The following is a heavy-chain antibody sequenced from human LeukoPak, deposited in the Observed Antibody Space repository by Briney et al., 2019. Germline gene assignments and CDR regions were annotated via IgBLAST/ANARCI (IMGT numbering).Heavy chain of an antibody. CDR2: INHSGST. V-gene: IGHV4-34*01. CDR3: ARQTTRGYLDY. Sequence: PSETLSLTCIVYGGSLSGYYWSSIRQTPGQGLELIGEINHSGSTTYYPSFKSRVTISVDTSKNQFSLKLNSVTAADRALYYCARQTTRGYLDYWGQGTPVTVS. J-gene: IGHJ4*02. D-gene: IGHD1-1*01. CDR1: GGSLSGYY.